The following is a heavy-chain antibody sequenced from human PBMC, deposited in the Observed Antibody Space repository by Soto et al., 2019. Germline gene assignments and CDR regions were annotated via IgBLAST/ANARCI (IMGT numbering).Heavy chain of an antibody. Sequence: SETLSLTCTVSGGSISSYYWSWIRQPPGKGLEWIGYIYYSGSTNYNPSLKSRVTISVDTSKNQFSLKLSSVTAADTAVYYCARGPYGDYKLDYWGQGTLVTVSS. CDR3: ARGPYGDYKLDY. CDR2: IYYSGST. J-gene: IGHJ4*02. V-gene: IGHV4-59*12. CDR1: GGSISSYY. D-gene: IGHD4-17*01.